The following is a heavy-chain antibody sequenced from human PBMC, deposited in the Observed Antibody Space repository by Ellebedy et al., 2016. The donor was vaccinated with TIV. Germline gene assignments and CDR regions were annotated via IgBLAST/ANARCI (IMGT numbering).Heavy chain of an antibody. CDR1: GGSINKYY. CDR2: IYTSGSP. Sequence: GSLRLSCNVSGGSINKYYWTWIRQTAEKGLEWIGRIYTSGSPKYNPSLNSRVTMSVDTSKNRFSLNLTSVTAADTALYYCAGCSSISCYTWGQGTRVTVSS. CDR3: AGCSSISCYT. D-gene: IGHD2-2*01. V-gene: IGHV4-4*07. J-gene: IGHJ4*02.